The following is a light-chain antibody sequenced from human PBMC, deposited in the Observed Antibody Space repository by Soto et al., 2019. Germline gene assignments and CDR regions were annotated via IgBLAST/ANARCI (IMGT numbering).Light chain of an antibody. J-gene: IGKJ5*01. CDR3: QQRSNWPPIT. V-gene: IGKV1-5*03. Sequence: IQMTQSPSTLSASVGDRVTITCRASQSISKWLAWYQQKPGKAPKLLIYKASSLDNGVPSRFSGSGSGTDFTLTISSLEPEDFAVYYCQQRSNWPPITFGQGTRLEIK. CDR1: QSISKW. CDR2: KAS.